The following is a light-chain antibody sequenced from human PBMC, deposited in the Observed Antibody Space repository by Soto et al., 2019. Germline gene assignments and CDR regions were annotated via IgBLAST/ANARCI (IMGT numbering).Light chain of an antibody. CDR1: QSISRN. J-gene: IGKJ1*01. CDR3: QQYGSSPRT. V-gene: IGKV3-20*01. CDR2: GAS. Sequence: IIMTQSPATLSVSPGERATLSCRASQSISRNLAWYQQKPGQAPTLLIYGASIRAAGIPDRFSGSGSGTDFTLTIRRLEPEDFAVYYCQQYGSSPRTFGQGTKVDIK.